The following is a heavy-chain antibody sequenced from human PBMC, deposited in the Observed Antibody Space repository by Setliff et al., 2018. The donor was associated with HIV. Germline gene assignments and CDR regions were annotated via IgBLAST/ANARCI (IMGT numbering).Heavy chain of an antibody. CDR3: AREDFWSGDQDYYYMDV. J-gene: IGHJ6*03. Sequence: SETLSLTCNVSGVSVSSGDYYWTWIRQHPGKGLEWIGYIYYSGSTYYNPSLKSRVTISVDTSKNQFSLKLSSVTAADTAVYYCAREDFWSGDQDYYYMDVWGKGTTVTV. CDR1: GVSVSSGDYY. V-gene: IGHV4-31*03. CDR2: IYYSGST. D-gene: IGHD3-3*01.